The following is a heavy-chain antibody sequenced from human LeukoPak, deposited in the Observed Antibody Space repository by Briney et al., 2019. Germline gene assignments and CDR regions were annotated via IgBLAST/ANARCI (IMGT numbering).Heavy chain of an antibody. CDR3: ARMSGIVVVPAADWFDP. CDR1: GGSISSYY. D-gene: IGHD2-2*01. Sequence: PSETLSLTCTVSGGSISSYYWSWIRQPPGKGLEWIGYIYYSGSTNYNPSPKSRVTISVDTSKNQFSLKLSSVTAADTAVYYCARMSGIVVVPAADWFDPWGQGTLVTVSS. CDR2: IYYSGST. V-gene: IGHV4-59*01. J-gene: IGHJ5*02.